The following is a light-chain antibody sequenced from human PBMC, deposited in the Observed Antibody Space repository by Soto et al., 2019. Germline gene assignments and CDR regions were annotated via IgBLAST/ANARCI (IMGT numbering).Light chain of an antibody. CDR3: CSYAGSYTYV. V-gene: IGLV2-11*01. J-gene: IGLJ1*01. Sequence: QSALTQPRSVSGSPGQSVTVSCTGTSSDVGGYNYVSWFQHHPGKAPKLMIYDVTKRPSGVPDRFSGSKSGNTASLTISGLQAEDEADYYCCSYAGSYTYVFGTGTKAPS. CDR1: SSDVGGYNY. CDR2: DVT.